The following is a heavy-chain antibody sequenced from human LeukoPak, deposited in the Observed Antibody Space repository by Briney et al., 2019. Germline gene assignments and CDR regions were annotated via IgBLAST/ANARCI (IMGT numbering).Heavy chain of an antibody. J-gene: IGHJ4*02. Sequence: ASVKVSCKASGYTFTNYAMNWVRQAPGQGLEWMGWMNTNTGNPTYAQGFTGRFVFSLDTSVSTAYLQISSLKAEDTAVYYCARVAAAGNYYFDYWGQGTLVTVSS. CDR1: GYTFTNYA. CDR2: MNTNTGNP. D-gene: IGHD6-13*01. V-gene: IGHV7-4-1*02. CDR3: ARVAAAGNYYFDY.